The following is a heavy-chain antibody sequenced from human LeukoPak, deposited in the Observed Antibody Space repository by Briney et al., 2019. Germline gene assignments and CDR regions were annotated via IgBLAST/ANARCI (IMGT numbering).Heavy chain of an antibody. Sequence: GASVKVSCKASGYTFTGYYMHWVRQAPGQGLEWMGWINPNSGGTNYAQKFQGWVTMTRDTSISTAYMELSRLRSDDTAVYYCARSPIRVYYYGMDVWGQGTTVTVSS. CDR3: ARSPIRVYYYGMDV. D-gene: IGHD3-9*01. CDR1: GYTFTGYY. V-gene: IGHV1-2*04. J-gene: IGHJ6*02. CDR2: INPNSGGT.